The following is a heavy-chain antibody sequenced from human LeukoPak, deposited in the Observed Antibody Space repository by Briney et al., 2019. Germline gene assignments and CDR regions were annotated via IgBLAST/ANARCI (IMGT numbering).Heavy chain of an antibody. CDR3: ASQWGSGNYGMDV. CDR2: IYYSGST. D-gene: IGHD1-26*01. CDR1: GGSISSGGYY. V-gene: IGHV4-31*03. J-gene: IGHJ6*04. Sequence: SQTLSLTCTVSGGSISSGGYYWSWIRQHPGKGLEWIGYIYYSGSTYYNPSLKSRVTTSVDVSKNQFSLKLSSVTAADTAVYYCASQWGSGNYGMDVWGKGTTVTVSS.